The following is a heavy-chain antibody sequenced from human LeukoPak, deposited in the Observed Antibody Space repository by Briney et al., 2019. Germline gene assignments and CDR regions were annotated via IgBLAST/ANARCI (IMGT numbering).Heavy chain of an antibody. CDR1: GFTFSRYS. CDR3: AEEIWGYGDLDY. Sequence: GGSLRLSCAASGFTFSRYSMNWVRQAPGKGLEWVSAISGSGGNTFYADSVKGRFTISRDNSKNTLYLQMNSLRADDTAVYYCAEEIWGYGDLDYWGQGTLVTVSS. J-gene: IGHJ4*02. CDR2: ISGSGGNT. D-gene: IGHD4-17*01. V-gene: IGHV3-23*01.